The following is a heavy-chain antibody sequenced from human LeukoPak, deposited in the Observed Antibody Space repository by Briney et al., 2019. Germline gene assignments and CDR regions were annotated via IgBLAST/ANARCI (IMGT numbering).Heavy chain of an antibody. CDR1: GITFSSHG. J-gene: IGHJ4*02. D-gene: IGHD3-3*01. CDR2: IWYDGSKK. Sequence: GGSLRLSCAASGITFSSHGFHWVRQAPGKGLEWVAVIWYDGSKKYYADSVKGRFTISRDNAKNSLYLQMNSLRAEDTAVYYCARGVVYPAWSGPHWSDYWGQGALVTVSS. V-gene: IGHV3-33*01. CDR3: ARGVVYPAWSGPHWSDY.